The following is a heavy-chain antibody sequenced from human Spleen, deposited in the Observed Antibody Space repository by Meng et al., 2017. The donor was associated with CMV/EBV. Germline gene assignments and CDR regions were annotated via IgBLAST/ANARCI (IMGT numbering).Heavy chain of an antibody. CDR3: ARQGYCSSTDCGSDY. CDR1: GGSINSGLYY. Sequence: SGGSINSGLYYWGWIRQPPGKGLEWIGIIHFGGSTSSNPSLKSRVTMSMDTSKNQFSLKLSSLTAADMAVYYCARQGYCSSTDCGSDYWGQGTLVTVSS. J-gene: IGHJ4*02. CDR2: IHFGGST. D-gene: IGHD2-2*01. V-gene: IGHV4-39*01.